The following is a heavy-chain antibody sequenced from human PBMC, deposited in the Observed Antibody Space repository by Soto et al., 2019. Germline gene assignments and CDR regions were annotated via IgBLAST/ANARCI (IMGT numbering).Heavy chain of an antibody. CDR3: ARGLTLGYCSGTSCYNWFDP. CDR2: INHGGNA. D-gene: IGHD2-2*01. J-gene: IGHJ5*02. V-gene: IGHV4-34*01. CDR1: GGPFSGYY. Sequence: QVQLQQWGAGLLKPSETLSLTCAGYGGPFSGYYWTWIRQPPGKGLEWIGEINHGGNANYNPSLKSRVTISVDTSKNQFSRRLTSVTAADTAVYYCARGLTLGYCSGTSCYNWFDPWGQGTLVTVSS.